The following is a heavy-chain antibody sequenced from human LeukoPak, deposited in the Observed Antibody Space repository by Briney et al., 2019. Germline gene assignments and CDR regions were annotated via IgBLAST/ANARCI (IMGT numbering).Heavy chain of an antibody. CDR1: GFTFSSYG. J-gene: IGHJ4*02. CDR2: ISYDGSNK. V-gene: IGHV3-30*18. CDR3: AKDLGYFDY. D-gene: IGHD3-16*01. Sequence: GRSLRLSCAASGFTFSSYGMHWVRQAPGKGLEWVAVISYDGSNKYYADSVKGRFTISRDNSKNTLYLQMNSLRAEDTAVCYCAKDLGYFDYWGQGTLVTVSS.